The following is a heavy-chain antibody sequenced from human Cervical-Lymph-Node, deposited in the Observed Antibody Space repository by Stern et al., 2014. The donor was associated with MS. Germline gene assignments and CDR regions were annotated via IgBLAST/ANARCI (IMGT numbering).Heavy chain of an antibody. Sequence: QVQLQESGPGLVKPSQTLSLTCTVSGGSISSGSYYWSWIRQPAGKGLEWIGRIYTSGSTNYNPSLKSRVTISVDTSKNQFSLKLSSVTAADTAVYYCAREPVMGDDILTGYRAFDIWGQGTMVTVSS. CDR2: IYTSGST. D-gene: IGHD3-9*01. J-gene: IGHJ3*02. CDR1: GGSISSGSYY. CDR3: AREPVMGDDILTGYRAFDI. V-gene: IGHV4-61*02.